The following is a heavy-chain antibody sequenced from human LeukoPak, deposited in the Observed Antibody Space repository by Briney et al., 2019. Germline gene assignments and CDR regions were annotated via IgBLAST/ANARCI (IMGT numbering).Heavy chain of an antibody. V-gene: IGHV3-30*18. J-gene: IGHJ4*02. Sequence: GGSLRLSCAASGFTFSSYGMHWVRQAPGKGLEWVAVISYDGSNKYYADSVKGRFTISRDNSKNTLYLQMNSLRAEDTAVYYCAKDGGHSSGPTFDFWGQGTLVTVSS. CDR1: GFTFSSYG. CDR2: ISYDGSNK. D-gene: IGHD3-22*01. CDR3: AKDGGHSSGPTFDF.